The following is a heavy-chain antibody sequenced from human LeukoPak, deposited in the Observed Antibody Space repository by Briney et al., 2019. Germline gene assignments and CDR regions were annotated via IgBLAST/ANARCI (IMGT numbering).Heavy chain of an antibody. D-gene: IGHD3-3*01. V-gene: IGHV1-2*02. CDR1: GYTFTGYY. Sequence: ASVKVSCKASGYTFTGYYMHWVRQAPGQGLEWMGWINPNSGGTNYAQKFQGRVTITADKSTSTAYMGLSSLRSEDTAVYYCAREWPDRRITIFGVVTDYYYYGMDVWGQGTTDTVSS. CDR3: AREWPDRRITIFGVVTDYYYYGMDV. J-gene: IGHJ6*02. CDR2: INPNSGGT.